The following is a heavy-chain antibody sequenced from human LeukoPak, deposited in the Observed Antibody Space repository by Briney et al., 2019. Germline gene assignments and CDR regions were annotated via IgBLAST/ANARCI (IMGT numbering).Heavy chain of an antibody. D-gene: IGHD2-15*01. J-gene: IGHJ4*02. Sequence: GGSLRLSCAASGFTFSSYVMHWVRQAPGKGLEWVSCISSDSTYIHYADSVKGRFTISRDNAKKSLSLEMNSLRAEDTAVYYCARDHGSGSTDYFDSWGQGTLVTVSA. CDR3: ARDHGSGSTDYFDS. CDR2: ISSDSTYI. V-gene: IGHV3-21*01. CDR1: GFTFSSYV.